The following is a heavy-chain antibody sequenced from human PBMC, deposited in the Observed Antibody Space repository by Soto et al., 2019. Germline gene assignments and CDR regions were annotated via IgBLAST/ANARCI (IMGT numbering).Heavy chain of an antibody. CDR2: IVPLLGTA. CDR3: AREHSSGWSGY. J-gene: IGHJ4*02. CDR1: GGTFSTSG. V-gene: IGHV1-69*01. D-gene: IGHD6-19*01. Sequence: QVHQVQSGAEVKKPGSSVKVSCKASGGTFSTSGISWVRQAPGQGLEWVGRIVPLLGTANYAQRFQGRVTITADESTSTAYMELSSLRSEDTAVYYCAREHSSGWSGYWGQGTLVAVSS.